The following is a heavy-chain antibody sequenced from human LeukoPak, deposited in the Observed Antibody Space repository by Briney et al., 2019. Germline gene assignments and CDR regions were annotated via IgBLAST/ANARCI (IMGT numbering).Heavy chain of an antibody. CDR3: ARAPPNFDILTGYWGLGYMDV. J-gene: IGHJ6*03. V-gene: IGHV4-4*07. D-gene: IGHD3-9*01. Sequence: SETLSLTCTVSGGSISSYYWSWIRQPAGKGLEWVGRIYTSGRTNYNPTLKSRATMSVDTSKNQFSLKLSSVTAADTAVYYCARAPPNFDILTGYWGLGYMDVWGKGTTVTVSS. CDR2: IYTSGRT. CDR1: GGSISSYY.